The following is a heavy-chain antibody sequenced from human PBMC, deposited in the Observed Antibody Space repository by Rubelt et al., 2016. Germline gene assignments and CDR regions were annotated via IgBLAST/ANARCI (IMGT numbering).Heavy chain of an antibody. D-gene: IGHD4-17*01. V-gene: IGHV1-18*04. CDR1: GYTFTSYY. Sequence: QVQLVQSGAEVKKPGASVKVSCKASGYTFTSYYMHWVRQAPGQELEWMGWISAYNGNTNYAQKLQGRVTMTTDTSTSTAYMELRSLRSDDTAVYYCARDPYGDRHHDYWGQGTLVTVSS. J-gene: IGHJ4*02. CDR2: ISAYNGNT. CDR3: ARDPYGDRHHDY.